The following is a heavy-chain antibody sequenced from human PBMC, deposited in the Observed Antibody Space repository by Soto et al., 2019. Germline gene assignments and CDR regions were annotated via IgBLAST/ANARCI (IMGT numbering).Heavy chain of an antibody. Sequence: ASVKVSCKASGYTFTSYGISWVRQAPGQGLEWMGWISAYNGNTNYAQKLQGRVTMTTDTSTSTAYVELRSLRSDDTDVYYCARDQVTTVTRRVNYFDYWGQGTLVTVSS. J-gene: IGHJ4*02. V-gene: IGHV1-18*01. CDR1: GYTFTSYG. CDR3: ARDQVTTVTRRVNYFDY. CDR2: ISAYNGNT. D-gene: IGHD4-17*01.